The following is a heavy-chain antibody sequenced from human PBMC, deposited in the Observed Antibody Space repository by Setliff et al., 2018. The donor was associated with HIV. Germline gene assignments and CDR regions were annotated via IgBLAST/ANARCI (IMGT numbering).Heavy chain of an antibody. CDR3: ARRHSSGWSYYYYYYGMDV. CDR1: GFTFTTYY. V-gene: IGHV1-8*02. CDR2: MNPNSGNT. J-gene: IGHJ6*02. D-gene: IGHD6-19*01. Sequence: ASVKVSCKASGFTFTTYYMHWVRQATGQGLEWMGWMNPNSGNTGYAQKFQGRVTMTRNTSISTAYMELSSLRSEDTAVYYCARRHSSGWSYYYYYYGMDVWGQGTTVTVSS.